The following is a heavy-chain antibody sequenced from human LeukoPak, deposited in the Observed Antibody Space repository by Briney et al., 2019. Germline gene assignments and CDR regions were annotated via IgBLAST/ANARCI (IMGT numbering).Heavy chain of an antibody. D-gene: IGHD2-2*01. J-gene: IGHJ3*02. CDR3: ARDQGEDIVVVGAFDI. V-gene: IGHV1-2*02. Sequence: GASVKVSCKASGYTFTGYYMHWVRQAPGQGLEWMGWINPNSGGTNYAQKFQGRVTMTRDTSISTAYMELSRLRSDDTAVYYCARDQGEDIVVVGAFDIWGQGTMVTVSS. CDR2: INPNSGGT. CDR1: GYTFTGYY.